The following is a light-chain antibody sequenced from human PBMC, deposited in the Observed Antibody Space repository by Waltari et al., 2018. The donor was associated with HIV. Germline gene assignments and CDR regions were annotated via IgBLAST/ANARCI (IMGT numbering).Light chain of an antibody. V-gene: IGLV3-1*01. Sequence: SYELTQPPPVSVSPGQPASITCSGANLGDKYACWYQQKPGQSPVLVIYQDSNRPSGNPERFSGSNSGNTATLTISGTQAMDEADYYCQAWDSSTHVVFGGGTKLTVL. J-gene: IGLJ2*01. CDR2: QDS. CDR3: QAWDSSTHVV. CDR1: NLGDKY.